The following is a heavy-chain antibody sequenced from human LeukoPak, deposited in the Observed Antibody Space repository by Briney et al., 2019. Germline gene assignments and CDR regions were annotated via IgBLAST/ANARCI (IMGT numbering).Heavy chain of an antibody. CDR1: GGSISSSSYY. J-gene: IGHJ6*03. V-gene: IGHV4-39*07. D-gene: IGHD3-3*01. Sequence: PSETLSLTCTVSGGSISSSSYYWGWIRQPPGKGLEWIGSIYYSGNTYYNPSLKSRVTISVDTSKNQFSLKLSSVTAADTAVYYCARVAGAYDFWSGYNYYYMDVWGKGTTVTAPS. CDR3: ARVAGAYDFWSGYNYYYMDV. CDR2: IYYSGNT.